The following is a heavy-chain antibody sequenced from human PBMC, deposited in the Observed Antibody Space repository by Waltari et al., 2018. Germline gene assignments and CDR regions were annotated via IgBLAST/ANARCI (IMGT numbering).Heavy chain of an antibody. V-gene: IGHV1-69*08. CDR1: GGTFSSYA. CDR3: ANYGDYGRDYFDY. Sequence: QVQLVQSGAEVKKPGSSVKVSCKASGGTFSSYAISWVRQAPGQGLEWMGRIIPIFATANYAQKFQGRVTITADKSTSTAYMELSSLRSEDTAVYYCANYGDYGRDYFDYWGQGTLVTVSS. J-gene: IGHJ4*02. CDR2: IIPIFATA. D-gene: IGHD4-17*01.